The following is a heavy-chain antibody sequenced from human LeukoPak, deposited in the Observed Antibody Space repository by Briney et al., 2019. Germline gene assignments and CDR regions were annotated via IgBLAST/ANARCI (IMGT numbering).Heavy chain of an antibody. D-gene: IGHD2-15*01. J-gene: IGHJ4*02. CDR2: IYTSGST. CDR3: ARAYCSGGSCYSGFDC. V-gene: IGHV4-4*07. CDR1: GGSVSSYY. Sequence: SETLSLTCTVSGGSVSSYYWSWIRQPAGKGLEWIGRIYTSGSTNYNPSLKSRVTMSVDTSKNQFSLKLSSVTAADTAVYYCARAYCSGGSCYSGFDCWGQGTLVTVSS.